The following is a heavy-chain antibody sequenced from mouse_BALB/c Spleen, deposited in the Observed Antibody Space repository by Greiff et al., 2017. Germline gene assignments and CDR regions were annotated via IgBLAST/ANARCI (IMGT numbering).Heavy chain of an antibody. J-gene: IGHJ3*01. Sequence: EVNLVESGGGLVQPGGSRKLSCAASGFTFSSFGMHWVRQAPEKGLEWVAYISSGSSTIYYADTVKGRFTISRDNPKNTLFLQMTSLRSEDTAMYYCASSSYYGNPFAYWGQGTLVTVSA. CDR2: ISSGSSTI. D-gene: IGHD2-10*01. CDR3: ASSSYYGNPFAY. V-gene: IGHV5-17*02. CDR1: GFTFSSFG.